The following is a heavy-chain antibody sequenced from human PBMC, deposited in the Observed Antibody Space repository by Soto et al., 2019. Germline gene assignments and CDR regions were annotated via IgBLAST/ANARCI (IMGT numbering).Heavy chain of an antibody. J-gene: IGHJ6*02. Sequence: QVQLAQSANEVKKPGASVRVSCKAAGYTFIRYGIAWVRQAPGQGLEWMGWISPYNDYTVYAQKFQGRVSMTADTSTITVYMNLRGLKSDDTAVYYCARGGYYDNSWGKLSHYGLDVWGQGTSVNVSS. CDR2: ISPYNDYT. CDR1: GYTFIRYG. V-gene: IGHV1-18*01. CDR3: ARGGYYDNSWGKLSHYGLDV. D-gene: IGHD3-16*01.